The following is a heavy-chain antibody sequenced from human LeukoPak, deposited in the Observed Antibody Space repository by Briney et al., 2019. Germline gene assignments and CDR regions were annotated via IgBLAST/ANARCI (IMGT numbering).Heavy chain of an antibody. CDR1: GGTFSSYA. V-gene: IGHV1-69*13. D-gene: IGHD3-3*01. CDR2: IIPIFGTA. Sequence: ASVKVSCKASGGTFSSYAISWVRQAPGQGLEWMGGIIPIFGTANYAQKFQGRVTITADESTSTAYMELSSLRSDDTAVYYCAREPKDYDFWSGYYYYFDYWGQGTLVTVSS. CDR3: AREPKDYDFWSGYYYYFDY. J-gene: IGHJ4*02.